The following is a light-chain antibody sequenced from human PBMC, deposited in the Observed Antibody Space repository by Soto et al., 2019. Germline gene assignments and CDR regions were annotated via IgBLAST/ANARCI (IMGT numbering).Light chain of an antibody. V-gene: IGKV1-9*01. CDR1: QAIYSY. J-gene: IGKJ2*01. CDR2: GAS. Sequence: DILLTQSPFFLSASVGDRATISCRASQAIYSYLAWYQQKPGKAPKLLIFGASKLQSGVPSRFSGSGSGTEFTLTISSLQPEDFAIYYCQQHNSHPHTFGQGTKLEIK. CDR3: QQHNSHPHT.